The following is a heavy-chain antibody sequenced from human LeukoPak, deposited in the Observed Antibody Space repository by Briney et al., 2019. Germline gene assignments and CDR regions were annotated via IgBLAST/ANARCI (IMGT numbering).Heavy chain of an antibody. CDR1: GYTFTSYD. CDR3: GCGLLGIVVY. Sequence: ASVKVSCKASGYTFTSYDINWLRQATGQGLEWMGWMNPDSGNTGYAQKFQGRVTMTRNTSISTAYMELSSLRSEDTAVYYCGCGLLGIVVYWGQGTLVTVSS. V-gene: IGHV1-8*01. J-gene: IGHJ4*02. D-gene: IGHD3-16*01. CDR2: MNPDSGNT.